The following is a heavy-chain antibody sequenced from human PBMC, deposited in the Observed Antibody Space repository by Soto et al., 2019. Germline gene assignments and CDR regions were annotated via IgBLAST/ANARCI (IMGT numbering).Heavy chain of an antibody. Sequence: QVQLQESGPGLVKPSGTLSLTCVVSGGSISNNDWWSWVRQSPGKGLEWIGEIHHSGSPNYNPSLRSRVTISVDKSKNQLSLELTAVTGADTAVYFCVSNGYYSMGVWGHGTTVTVSS. V-gene: IGHV4-4*02. D-gene: IGHD3-3*01. J-gene: IGHJ6*02. CDR3: VSNGYYSMGV. CDR1: GGSISNNDW. CDR2: IHHSGSP.